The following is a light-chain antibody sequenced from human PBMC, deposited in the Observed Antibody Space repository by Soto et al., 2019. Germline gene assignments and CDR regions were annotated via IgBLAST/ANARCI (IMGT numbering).Light chain of an antibody. J-gene: IGKJ2*01. V-gene: IGKV1-17*01. CDR3: LQQNSGLMYT. CDR1: QGIRHD. CDR2: GAS. Sequence: DIQMTQSPHSLSASVGDRVTITCRASQGIRHDLGWYQQKSGKAPKGLIYGASSLQSGVPSSFSGSAAGTEFTLTISSLQPEDFATYYCLQQNSGLMYTVGQGTKVEIK.